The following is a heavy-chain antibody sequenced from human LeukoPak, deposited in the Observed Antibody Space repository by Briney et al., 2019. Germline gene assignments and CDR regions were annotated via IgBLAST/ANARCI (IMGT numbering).Heavy chain of an antibody. V-gene: IGHV4-34*01. CDR2: INHSGST. Sequence: GSLRLSCAASGFTFSSYSMNWVRQAPGKGLEWVGEINHSGSTNYNPSLKSRVTISVDTSKNQFSLKLSSVTAADTAVYYCARGRRYYYGSGSYYEWDYWGQGTLVTVSS. J-gene: IGHJ4*02. D-gene: IGHD3-10*01. CDR1: GFTFSSYS. CDR3: ARGRRYYYGSGSYYEWDY.